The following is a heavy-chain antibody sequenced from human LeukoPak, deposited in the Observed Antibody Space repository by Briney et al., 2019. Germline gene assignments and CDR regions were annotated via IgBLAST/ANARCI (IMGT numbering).Heavy chain of an antibody. CDR2: MYSSEST. CDR3: ARGSPLDWYFDL. J-gene: IGHJ2*01. CDR1: GGSISSYY. Sequence: SETLSLTCTVSGGSISSYYWSWLRQPPGKGLEWIGYMYSSESTKYNPSLKSRVTISVDTSGNQFSLKLTSLTAADTAVYYCARGSPLDWYFDLWGRGTLVTVSS. V-gene: IGHV4-59*01.